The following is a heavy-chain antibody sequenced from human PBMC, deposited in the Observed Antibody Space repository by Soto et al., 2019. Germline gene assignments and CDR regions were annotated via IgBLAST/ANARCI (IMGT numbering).Heavy chain of an antibody. J-gene: IGHJ5*02. Sequence: ETLSLTCTVSGDSMNNYYWNWIRRPPGGGLEWIANIYHSGSTNYNPSLKSRVTMSIHMSRNQFSLKLTSVTAADAAVYYCTREQSDDNYFDPWGQGTLVTVSS. CDR1: GDSMNNYY. CDR3: TREQSDDNYFDP. CDR2: IYHSGST. D-gene: IGHD6-19*01. V-gene: IGHV4-59*13.